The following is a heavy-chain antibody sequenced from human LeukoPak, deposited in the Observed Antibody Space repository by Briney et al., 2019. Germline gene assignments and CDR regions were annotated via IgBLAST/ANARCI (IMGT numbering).Heavy chain of an antibody. D-gene: IGHD3-22*01. Sequence: GESLQISCKGSGYNFTSYWIGWVRQMPGKGLEWMGIIYPGDSDTRYSPSFQGQVTISADKSISTAYLQWSSLKASGTAMYYCARPSYYYDSSGLLWGFDIWGQGTMVTVSS. J-gene: IGHJ3*02. CDR1: GYNFTSYW. V-gene: IGHV5-51*01. CDR3: ARPSYYYDSSGLLWGFDI. CDR2: IYPGDSDT.